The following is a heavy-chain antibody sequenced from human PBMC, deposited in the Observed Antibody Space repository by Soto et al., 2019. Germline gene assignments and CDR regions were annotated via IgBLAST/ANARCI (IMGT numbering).Heavy chain of an antibody. V-gene: IGHV3-21*06. J-gene: IGHJ4*02. CDR3: VRESEDLTSNFDY. CDR2: ISSTTNYI. CDR1: GFTFTRYS. Sequence: GGSLRLSCAASGFTFTRYSMNWVRQAPGKGLEWVSSISSTTNYIYYGDSMKGRFTISRDNAKNSLYLEMNSLRAEDTAVYYCVRESEDLTSNFDYWGQGTLVPVYS. D-gene: IGHD7-27*01.